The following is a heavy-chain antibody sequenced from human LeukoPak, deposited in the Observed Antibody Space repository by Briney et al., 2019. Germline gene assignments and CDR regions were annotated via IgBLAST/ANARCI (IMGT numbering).Heavy chain of an antibody. CDR2: IKQDGSEK. Sequence: GGSLRLSXAASGFTFSSYWMSWVSQAPGKGLEWVANIKQDGSEKYYVDSVKGRFTISRDNAKNSLYLQMNSLRAEDTAVYYCTRVFYPFRWYFDLWGRGTLVTVSS. J-gene: IGHJ2*01. D-gene: IGHD2/OR15-2a*01. CDR3: TRVFYPFRWYFDL. V-gene: IGHV3-7*01. CDR1: GFTFSSYW.